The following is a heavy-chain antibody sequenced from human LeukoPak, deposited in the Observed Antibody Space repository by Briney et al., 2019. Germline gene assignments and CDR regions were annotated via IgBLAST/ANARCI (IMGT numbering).Heavy chain of an antibody. CDR1: GFSFSNYW. CDR3: TTWSSCSRDTCQFNY. CDR2: INEDGSDK. D-gene: IGHD2-2*01. Sequence: GGSLRLSCEGSGFSFSNYWMSWVRQAPGKGLEWVAHINEDGSDKYYVDSVKGRFTISRDNAKNSLYLQMGRLRAEDTAVFYCTTWSSCSRDTCQFNYWGQGTLVTVSS. V-gene: IGHV3-7*01. J-gene: IGHJ4*02.